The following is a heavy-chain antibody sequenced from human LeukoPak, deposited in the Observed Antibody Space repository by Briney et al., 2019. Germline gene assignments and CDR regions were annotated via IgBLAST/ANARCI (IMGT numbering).Heavy chain of an antibody. J-gene: IGHJ4*02. D-gene: IGHD3-16*01. CDR3: AGVGDYAFKD. Sequence: LGLIGRIYTSWSTNYNPSLQSRITMSVDTSKKQLTLKLSSVTAADTAGYYCAGVGDYAFKDWGQGTLVTVSS. CDR2: IYTSWST. V-gene: IGHV4-4*07.